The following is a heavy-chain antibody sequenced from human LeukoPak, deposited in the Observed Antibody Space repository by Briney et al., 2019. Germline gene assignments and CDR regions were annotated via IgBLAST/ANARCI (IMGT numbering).Heavy chain of an antibody. CDR3: TKFGAYYFDNSASESFDY. CDR2: IRSKPYGETA. J-gene: IGHJ4*02. CDR1: GFRFGDYA. Sequence: GGSLRLSCSGSGFRFGDYAINWFRQTPGKGLESVGFIRSKPYGETADYAASVRGRFIISRDDSKSIAYLQMNSLKPEDTAVYYCTKFGAYYFDNSASESFDYWGRGTLVTVSS. V-gene: IGHV3-49*03. D-gene: IGHD3-22*01.